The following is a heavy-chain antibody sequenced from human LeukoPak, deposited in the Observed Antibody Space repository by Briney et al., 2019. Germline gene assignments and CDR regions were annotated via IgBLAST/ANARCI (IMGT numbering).Heavy chain of an antibody. CDR3: ARDQYDTWSRRGNFDS. V-gene: IGHV3-7*03. Sequence: GGSLRLSCVASGFTFGKYWMSWVRQAPGKGLEWVANIKLDGSEKNYVDSVKGRFTISRDNTKDSLYLQMNSLRAEDTAVFYCARDQYDTWSRRGNFDSWGQGTLVIVSS. CDR1: GFTFGKYW. J-gene: IGHJ4*02. CDR2: IKLDGSEK. D-gene: IGHD3-3*01.